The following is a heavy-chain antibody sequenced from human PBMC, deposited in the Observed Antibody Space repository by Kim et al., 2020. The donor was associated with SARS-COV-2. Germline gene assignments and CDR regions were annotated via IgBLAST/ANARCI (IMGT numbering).Heavy chain of an antibody. J-gene: IGHJ4*02. CDR3: ARDRLYYYDSSGYYSLDY. V-gene: IGHV3-11*06. Sequence: KGRFTISRNNAKNSLYLQMNSLRAEDTAVYYCARDRLYYYDSSGYYSLDYWGQGTLVTVSS. D-gene: IGHD3-22*01.